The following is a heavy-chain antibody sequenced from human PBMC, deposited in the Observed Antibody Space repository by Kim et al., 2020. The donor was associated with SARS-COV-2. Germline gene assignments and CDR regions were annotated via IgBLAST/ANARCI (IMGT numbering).Heavy chain of an antibody. D-gene: IGHD6-13*01. CDR2: IKSKTDGGTT. V-gene: IGHV3-15*01. CDR3: TTDLRGFVYSSQYN. CDR1: GFTFSNAW. J-gene: IGHJ4*02. Sequence: GGSLRLSCAASGFTFSNAWMSWVRQAPGKGLEWVGRIKSKTDGGTTDYAAPVKGRFTISRDDSKNTLYLQMNSLKTEDTAVYYCTTDLRGFVYSSQYNWGQGTLVTVSS.